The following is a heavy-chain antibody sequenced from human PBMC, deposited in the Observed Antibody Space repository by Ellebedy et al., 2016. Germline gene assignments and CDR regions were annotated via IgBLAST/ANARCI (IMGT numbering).Heavy chain of an antibody. CDR2: ISGSGSST. CDR1: GFTFNKYA. V-gene: IGHV3-23*01. J-gene: IGHJ4*02. D-gene: IGHD3-10*01. CDR3: AKPDGVDDGSYIQFNY. Sequence: GGSLRLSXAASGFTFNKYAMSWVRQAPGKGLEWVSGISGSGSSTFYADPVKGRSAISRDNSKNTLYLQMSSLRAEDTAVYYCAKPDGVDDGSYIQFNYWGQGILVTVSS.